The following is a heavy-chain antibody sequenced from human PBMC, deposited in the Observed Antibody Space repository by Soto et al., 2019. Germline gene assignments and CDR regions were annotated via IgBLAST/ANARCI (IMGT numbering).Heavy chain of an antibody. V-gene: IGHV3-23*01. J-gene: IGHJ4*02. D-gene: IGHD2-15*01. Sequence: GGSLRLACGASGFTFSSYAMGWVRQGPGKGLEWVAVVSIGGSTHYADSVRGRFTISRDNSKNTLSLQMNSLTAEDTAVYFCAKRRGAGGHFDYWGQGALVTVSS. CDR1: GFTFSSYA. CDR2: VSIGGST. CDR3: AKRRGAGGHFDY.